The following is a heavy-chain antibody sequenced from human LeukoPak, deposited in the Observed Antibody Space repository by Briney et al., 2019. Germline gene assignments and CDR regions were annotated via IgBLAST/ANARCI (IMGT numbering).Heavy chain of an antibody. CDR2: ISSSGSSM. CDR1: GFNFRGYT. D-gene: IGHD3-10*01. J-gene: IGHJ6*02. Sequence: GGSLRLSCAASGFNFRGYTMNWVRQAPGKGLEWVSSISSSGSSMYYAESVKGRFTISRDNARNSLYLQMDSLRAEDTALYYCAPYYYGSGSYSYGMDVWGQGTTVTVSS. CDR3: APYYYGSGSYSYGMDV. V-gene: IGHV3-21*01.